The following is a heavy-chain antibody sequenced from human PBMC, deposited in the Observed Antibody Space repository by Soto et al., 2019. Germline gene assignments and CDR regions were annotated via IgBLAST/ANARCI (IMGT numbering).Heavy chain of an antibody. CDR1: GGSISSSSYF. J-gene: IGHJ5*02. CDR2: IYYSGST. CDR3: AREPRA. Sequence: PSETLSLTCSVSGGSISSSSYFWGWIRQPPGKGLEWIGSIYYSGSTSYNPSLKSRVTISVDTTKNQFSLKLSSVTAADTAVYYCAREPRAWGQGTLVTVSS. V-gene: IGHV4-39*07.